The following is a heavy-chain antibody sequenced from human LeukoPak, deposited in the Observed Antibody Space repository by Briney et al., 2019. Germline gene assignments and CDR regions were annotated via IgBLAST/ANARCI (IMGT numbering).Heavy chain of an antibody. V-gene: IGHV3-30*18. CDR1: GFTFSAFG. Sequence: GGPLRLSCAASGFTFSAFGMHWVRQAPGKGLEWVAVISSDGTNKYYTDSVKGRFTISRDNSKNTLYMQMNSLRAEDTAVYFCAKSRLYSSGSADYWGQGTLVTVSS. D-gene: IGHD6-19*01. CDR2: ISSDGTNK. J-gene: IGHJ4*02. CDR3: AKSRLYSSGSADY.